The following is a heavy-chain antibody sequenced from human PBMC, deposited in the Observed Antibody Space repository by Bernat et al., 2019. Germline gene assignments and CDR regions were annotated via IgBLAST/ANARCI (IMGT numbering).Heavy chain of an antibody. CDR3: ARDHPITGLLYDY. Sequence: EVQLVESGGGLVQPGGSLRLSCAASGFTFSSYWMSWVRQAPGKGLEWVANINQDGSEKHYVDSVKGRFTISRDNAKNSLYLQMNSLRAEDTAVYYCARDHPITGLLYDYWGLGTMVTVSS. D-gene: IGHD3-3*01. V-gene: IGHV3-7*03. CDR2: INQDGSEK. J-gene: IGHJ3*01. CDR1: GFTFSSYW.